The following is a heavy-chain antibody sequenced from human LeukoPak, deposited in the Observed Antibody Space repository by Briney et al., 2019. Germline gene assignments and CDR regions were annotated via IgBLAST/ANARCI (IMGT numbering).Heavy chain of an antibody. Sequence: GGSLRLSCAVSGFTFSDYYMTWIRQAPGKGLEWVGRIKSKTDGGTTDYAAPVKGRFTISRDDSKNTLYLQMNSLKTEDTAVYYCTTDAEAVAGTDYWGQGTLVTVSS. J-gene: IGHJ4*02. V-gene: IGHV3-15*01. CDR2: IKSKTDGGTT. CDR3: TTDAEAVAGTDY. CDR1: GFTFSDYY. D-gene: IGHD6-19*01.